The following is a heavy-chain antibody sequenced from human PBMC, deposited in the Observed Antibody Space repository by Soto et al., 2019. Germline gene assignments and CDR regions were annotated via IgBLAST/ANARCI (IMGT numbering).Heavy chain of an antibody. J-gene: IGHJ1*01. CDR1: GGTISSYY. Sequence: PSETLSLTCTVAGGTISSYYWSWIRQPPGKGLEWIGYIYYSGSTNYNPSLKSRVTISVDTSKNQFSLKLSSVTAAAPAVYSCARGNGTGFAFWVKGTLVPVSP. CDR2: IYYSGST. CDR3: ARGNGTGFAF. D-gene: IGHD2-8*01. V-gene: IGHV4-59*08.